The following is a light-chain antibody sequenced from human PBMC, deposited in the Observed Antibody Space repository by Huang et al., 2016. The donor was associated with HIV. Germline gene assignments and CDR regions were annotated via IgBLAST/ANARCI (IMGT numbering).Light chain of an antibody. V-gene: IGKV3-15*01. CDR2: GAS. Sequence: EIVMTQSPPTLSVSPGERATLSCRASQSVSSYLSWYQQKPGQAPRLLIYGASTRATGTPARFSGSGSGTEFTLTISSLQSEDFAVYYCQQYNNKWYTFGKGTKLEIK. CDR3: QQYNNKWYT. CDR1: QSVSSY. J-gene: IGKJ2*01.